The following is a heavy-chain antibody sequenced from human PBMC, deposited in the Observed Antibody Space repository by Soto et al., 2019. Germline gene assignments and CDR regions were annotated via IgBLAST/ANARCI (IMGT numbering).Heavy chain of an antibody. J-gene: IGHJ4*02. D-gene: IGHD3-3*01. CDR2: ISGGGGST. CDR1: GFTFSSSA. Sequence: GGSLRLSCAGSGFTFSSSAMSWVRQAPGKGLEWVSTISGGGGSTYYADSVKGRFTISRDNSKNTLYLQMNSLRGDDTAVYYCAKVPFWSGYFLYWGQGALVTVSS. V-gene: IGHV3-23*01. CDR3: AKVPFWSGYFLY.